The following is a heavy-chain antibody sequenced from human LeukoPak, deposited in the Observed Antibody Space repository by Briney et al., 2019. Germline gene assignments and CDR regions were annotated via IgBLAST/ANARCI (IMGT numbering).Heavy chain of an antibody. CDR3: ATTDSSGYYIDY. J-gene: IGHJ4*02. D-gene: IGHD3-22*01. CDR1: GFTFSSYW. Sequence: PGGSLRLSCAASGFTFSSYWMSWVRQAPGKGLEWVSAISGSGGSTYYADSVKGRFTISRDNSKNTLYLQMNSLRAEDTAVYYCATTDSSGYYIDYWGQGTLVTVSS. CDR2: ISGSGGST. V-gene: IGHV3-23*01.